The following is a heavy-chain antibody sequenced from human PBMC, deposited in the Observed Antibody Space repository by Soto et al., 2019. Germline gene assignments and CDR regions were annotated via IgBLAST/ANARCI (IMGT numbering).Heavy chain of an antibody. J-gene: IGHJ4*02. D-gene: IGHD3-22*01. CDR3: ARADYYDSSGFYYAC. V-gene: IGHV1-46*01. Sequence: QVQLVQSGAEVKKPGASVKVSCKASGYIFTNHYIHWVRQTPGQGLEWMGIINPSGGSTNYLQKFQGRITMTRYTSTSTVYMELSSLRSEDTAVYFCARADYYDSSGFYYACWGQGSLVTVSS. CDR1: GYIFTNHY. CDR2: INPSGGST.